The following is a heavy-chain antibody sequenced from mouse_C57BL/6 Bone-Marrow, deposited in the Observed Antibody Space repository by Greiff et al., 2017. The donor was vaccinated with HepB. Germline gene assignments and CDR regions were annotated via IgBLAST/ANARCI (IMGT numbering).Heavy chain of an antibody. CDR1: GFTFSDYY. CDR2: ISNGGGST. CDR3: ARPYSNPWYFDV. D-gene: IGHD2-5*01. V-gene: IGHV5-12*01. Sequence: EVKLVESGGGLVQPGGSLKLSCAASGFTFSDYYMYCVRQTPEKRLEWVAYISNGGGSTYYPDPVKGRFTISRDNAKNTLYLQMSRLKAEDTAMYYCARPYSNPWYFDVWGTGTTVTVSS. J-gene: IGHJ1*03.